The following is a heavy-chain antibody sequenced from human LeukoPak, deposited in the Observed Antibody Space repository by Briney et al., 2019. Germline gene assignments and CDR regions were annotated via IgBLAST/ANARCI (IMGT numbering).Heavy chain of an antibody. D-gene: IGHD2-2*01. CDR2: ISADNGAT. Sequence: GASVRVSCKAPDYTFDSYGITWVRQAPGQRLEWLGWISADNGATDFGQKVQGRVTLTTDTSTNTAYMELRSLRSDDTAVYYCVTPLPHYCSGTNCPLRYWGQGTLVTVSS. J-gene: IGHJ4*02. CDR3: VTPLPHYCSGTNCPLRY. V-gene: IGHV1-18*01. CDR1: DYTFDSYG.